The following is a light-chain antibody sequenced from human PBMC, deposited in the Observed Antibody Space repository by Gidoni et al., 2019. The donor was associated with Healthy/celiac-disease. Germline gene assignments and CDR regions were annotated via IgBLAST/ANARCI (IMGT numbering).Light chain of an antibody. V-gene: IGKV3-20*01. Sequence: EIVLTQSPGTLSLSPGERATLSCRASQSVSSSCLAWYQQKPGQAPRLLIYGASSRATGIPDRFSGSGSGTDFTLTISRLEPEDFAVYYCQQYGSSPRVTFGQXTRLEIK. CDR3: QQYGSSPRVT. CDR2: GAS. J-gene: IGKJ5*01. CDR1: QSVSSSC.